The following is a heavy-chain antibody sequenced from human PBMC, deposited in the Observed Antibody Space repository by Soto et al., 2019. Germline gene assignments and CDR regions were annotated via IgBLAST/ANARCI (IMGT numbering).Heavy chain of an antibody. Sequence: SQTLSLTCAISGDSVSSNSATWNCIRQSPSRGLEWLGRTYYRSKWYNDYVVSVKSRITINPDTSKNQFSLQLNSVTPEDTAVYYCARLQGTSWFDYWGQGTLVTVSS. CDR3: ARLQGTSWFDY. CDR2: TYYRSKWYN. CDR1: GDSVSSNSAT. D-gene: IGHD2-2*01. V-gene: IGHV6-1*01. J-gene: IGHJ5*01.